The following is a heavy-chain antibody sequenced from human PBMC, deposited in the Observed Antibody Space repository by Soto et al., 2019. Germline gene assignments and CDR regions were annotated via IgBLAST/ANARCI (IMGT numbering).Heavy chain of an antibody. J-gene: IGHJ6*02. V-gene: IGHV1-18*01. CDR2: ISAYNGNT. CDR1: GYTFTSYG. D-gene: IGHD6-13*01. CDR3: ARDWAYSSSWYYYYYGMDV. Sequence: ASVKVSCKASGYTFTSYGISWVRQAPGQGLGWMGWISAYNGNTNYAQKLQGGVTMTTDTSTSTAYMELRSLRSDGTAVYYCARDWAYSSSWYYYYYGMDVWGQGTTVTVSS.